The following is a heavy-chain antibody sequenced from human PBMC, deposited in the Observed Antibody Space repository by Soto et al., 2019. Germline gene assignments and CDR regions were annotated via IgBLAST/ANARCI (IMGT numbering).Heavy chain of an antibody. V-gene: IGHV3-23*01. CDR1: AFTFNNYA. CDR2: ISPSGVGT. D-gene: IGHD3-22*01. J-gene: IGHJ3*02. Sequence: QRLSCAASAFTFNNYAMSWVRQAPGKGLEWVSAISPSGVGTYYADSVKGRFTISRDNSKNTLYLQMNSLGAEDTAVYYCAKENSPGNHYDSRGRCGYAFDIWGQGTMVTVSS. CDR3: AKENSPGNHYDSRGRCGYAFDI.